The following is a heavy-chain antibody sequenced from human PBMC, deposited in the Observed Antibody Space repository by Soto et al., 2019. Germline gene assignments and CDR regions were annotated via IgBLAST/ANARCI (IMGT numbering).Heavy chain of an antibody. CDR2: ISGSGGST. CDR3: AKTPFGSGSRYYFDY. CDR1: GFTFSSYA. D-gene: IGHD3-10*01. Sequence: GGSLRLSCAASGFTFSSYAMSWVRQAPGKGLEWVSAISGSGGSTYYADSVKGRFTISRDNSKNTLYLQMNSLRAEDTAVYYCAKTPFGSGSRYYFDYWGQGTLVTVSS. V-gene: IGHV3-23*01. J-gene: IGHJ4*02.